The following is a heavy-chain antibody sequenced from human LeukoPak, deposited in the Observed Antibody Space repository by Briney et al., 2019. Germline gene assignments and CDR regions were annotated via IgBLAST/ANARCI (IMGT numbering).Heavy chain of an antibody. J-gene: IGHJ4*02. CDR2: IYSGGST. V-gene: IGHV3-66*01. D-gene: IGHD3-22*01. CDR3: ARGDSSGYFGVVDY. CDR1: GFTVSSNY. Sequence: GGSLRLSCAASGFTVSSNYMSWVRQAPGEGLEWVSVIYSGGSTYYADSVKGRFTISRDNAKNTLYLQMTSLRAEDTAVYYCARGDSSGYFGVVDYWGQGTLVTVSS.